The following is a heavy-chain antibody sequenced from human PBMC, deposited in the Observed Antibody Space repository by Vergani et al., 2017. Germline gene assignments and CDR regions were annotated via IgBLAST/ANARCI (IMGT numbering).Heavy chain of an antibody. CDR2: IYYSGST. Sequence: QVQLQESGPGLVKPSETLSLTCTVSGGSISSYYWSWIRQPPGQGLEWIGYIYYSGSTNSNHSLKSRVTISVDTSKNQFSLKLRSVTAADTAVYYCARTYYYDTSGLNLDIWGQGTMVTVSS. V-gene: IGHV4-59*01. D-gene: IGHD3-22*01. CDR1: GGSISSYY. J-gene: IGHJ3*02. CDR3: ARTYYYDTSGLNLDI.